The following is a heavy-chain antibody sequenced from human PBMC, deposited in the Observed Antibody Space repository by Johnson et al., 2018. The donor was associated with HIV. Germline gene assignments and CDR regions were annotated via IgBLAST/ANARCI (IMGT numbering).Heavy chain of an antibody. D-gene: IGHD1-26*01. CDR3: ARVWSGSYYSNAFDI. Sequence: VQLVASGGGVVRPGGSLRLSCAASGFTLDDYGMRWVRQTPGKGLEWVSGINWNGGSTGYADSVKGRFTISRDDAKNSLYLQMNSLRAEDTALYYCARVWSGSYYSNAFDIWGQGTMVTVSS. V-gene: IGHV3-20*04. CDR2: INWNGGST. J-gene: IGHJ3*02. CDR1: GFTLDDYG.